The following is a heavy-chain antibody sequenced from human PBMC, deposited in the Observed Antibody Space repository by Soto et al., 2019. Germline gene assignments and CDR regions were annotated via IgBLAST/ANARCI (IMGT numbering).Heavy chain of an antibody. V-gene: IGHV1-69*01. CDR2: IIPIFGTA. D-gene: IGHD2-8*01. J-gene: IGHJ4*02. Sequence: QVQLVQSGAEVKKPGASVKVSCKASGYTFTSYDISWVRQAPGQGLEWMGGIIPIFGTANYAQKFQSRVTITADESTSTAYMELSSLRSEDTAVYYCARSPPGASVKDYWGQGTLVTVSS. CDR1: GYTFTSYD. CDR3: ARSPPGASVKDY.